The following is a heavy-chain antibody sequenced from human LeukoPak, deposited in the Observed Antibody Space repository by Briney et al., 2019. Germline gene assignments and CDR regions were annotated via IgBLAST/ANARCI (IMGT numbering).Heavy chain of an antibody. V-gene: IGHV3-30*18. J-gene: IGHJ4*02. CDR1: GFTFSSYG. CDR2: ISYDGSNK. Sequence: GGSLRLSCAASGFTFSSYGMHWVRQAPGKGLEWVAVISYDGSNKYYADSVKGRFTISRDNFKNTLYLQMNSLRAEDTAVYYCAKDPGFGEFPPDYWGQGTLVTVSS. D-gene: IGHD3-10*01. CDR3: AKDPGFGEFPPDY.